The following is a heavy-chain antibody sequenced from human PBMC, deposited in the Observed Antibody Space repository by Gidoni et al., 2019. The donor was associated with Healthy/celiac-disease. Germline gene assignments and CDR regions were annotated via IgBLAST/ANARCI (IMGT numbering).Heavy chain of an antibody. D-gene: IGHD3-10*01. V-gene: IGHV4-39*01. J-gene: IGHJ4*02. Sequence: QLQLQESGPGLVKPLETLSLTCTVSGGSISSSSYYWGWIRQPPGKGLEWIGSIYYSGSTYYNPSLKSRVTISVDTSKNQFSLKLSSVTAADTAVYYCARLAGIRGFDYWGQGTLVTVSS. CDR3: ARLAGIRGFDY. CDR2: IYYSGST. CDR1: GGSISSSSYY.